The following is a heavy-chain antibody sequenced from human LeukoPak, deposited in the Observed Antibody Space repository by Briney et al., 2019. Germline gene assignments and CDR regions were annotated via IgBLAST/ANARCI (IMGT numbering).Heavy chain of an antibody. Sequence: SETLSLTCTVSGGSIGSSPYFWGWIRQPPEKGLEWIGSISSSGSAYYNPSLKSRVTIPVDTSKNQFSLKLSSVNAADTAVYYCARGRSGYFFDFWGQGTLVTVSS. D-gene: IGHD7-27*01. CDR2: ISSSGSA. J-gene: IGHJ4*02. CDR3: ARGRSGYFFDF. CDR1: GGSIGSSPYF. V-gene: IGHV4-39*01.